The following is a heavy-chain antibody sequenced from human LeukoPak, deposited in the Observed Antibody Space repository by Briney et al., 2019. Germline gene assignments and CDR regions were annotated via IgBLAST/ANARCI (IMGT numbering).Heavy chain of an antibody. J-gene: IGHJ4*02. CDR3: ARSDSSSWHLDY. Sequence: ASVRVSCKASGYTFTGYYMHWVRQAPGQGLEWMGWINPNSGGTNYAQKFQGRVTMTRDTSISTAYMELSRLRSDDTAVYYCARSDSSSWHLDYWGQGTVATVTS. CDR2: INPNSGGT. V-gene: IGHV1-2*02. CDR1: GYTFTGYY. D-gene: IGHD6-13*01.